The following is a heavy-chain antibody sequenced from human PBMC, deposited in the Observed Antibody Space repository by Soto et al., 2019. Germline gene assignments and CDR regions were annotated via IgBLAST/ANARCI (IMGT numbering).Heavy chain of an antibody. D-gene: IGHD3-10*02. CDR3: ARSGDNYNVLDY. CDR1: GFTLSDHY. CDR2: SSNSGTFT. Sequence: XVSLRLSCAASGFTLSDHYMSGMRQAPGKGLEWISFSSNSGTFTNYADSVKGRFTISRDNAKNSLYLQINSLRGEDTAIYFCARSGDNYNVLDYWGPGTPVTVSS. J-gene: IGHJ4*02. V-gene: IGHV3-11*03.